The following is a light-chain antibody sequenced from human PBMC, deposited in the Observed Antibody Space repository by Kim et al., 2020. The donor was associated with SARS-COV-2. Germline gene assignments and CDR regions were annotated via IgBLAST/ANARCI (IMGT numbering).Light chain of an antibody. J-gene: IGLJ3*02. CDR1: NIGSKS. CDR2: YDS. CDR3: QAWDSSTAV. V-gene: IGLV3-21*01. Sequence: SYELTQPPSVSVAPGKTARITCGGNNIGSKSVHWYQQKPGQAPVLVIYYDSDRPSGIPERFSGSNSGNTATLTIGGTQAMDEADYYCQAWDSSTAVFGGGTQLTVL.